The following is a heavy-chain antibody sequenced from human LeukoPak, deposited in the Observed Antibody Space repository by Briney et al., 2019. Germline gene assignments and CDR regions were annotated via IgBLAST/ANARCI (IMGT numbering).Heavy chain of an antibody. CDR3: ARGVVILDN. Sequence: GGSLRLSCVVPGITFSDYWMHWVRQAPGKWLVWVSRINRDQTNTSYADSVKGRFTISRDNAKNTLYLQMNSLKAEDTGVYYCARGVVILDNWGQGTLVTVSS. CDR2: INRDQTNT. D-gene: IGHD3-3*01. J-gene: IGHJ4*02. V-gene: IGHV3-74*01. CDR1: GITFSDYW.